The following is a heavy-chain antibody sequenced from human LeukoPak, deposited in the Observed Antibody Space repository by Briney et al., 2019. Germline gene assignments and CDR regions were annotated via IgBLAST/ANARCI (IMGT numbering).Heavy chain of an antibody. J-gene: IGHJ5*02. V-gene: IGHV4-34*01. CDR3: ACVTVSTAYCSGGSCFLDSNWFDP. CDR1: GGSFSGYY. CDR2: INHSGST. Sequence: SETLSLTCAVYGGSFSGYYWSWIRQPPGKGLEWIGEINHSGSTNYNPSLKSRVTISVDTSKNQFSLKLSSVTAADTAVYYCACVTVSTAYCSGGSCFLDSNWFDPWGQGTLVTVSS. D-gene: IGHD2-15*01.